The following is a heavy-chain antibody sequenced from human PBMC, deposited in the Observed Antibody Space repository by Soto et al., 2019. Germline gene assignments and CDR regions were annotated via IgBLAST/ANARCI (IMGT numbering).Heavy chain of an antibody. CDR2: IKGDGSEK. CDR1: GFTFTNFW. Sequence: GSLGLSWVASGFTFTNFWMSWVRQAPGKGLEWVANIKGDGSEKRYVDSVKGRFTISRDNAKNSVYLQMNSLRVEDTALYYCVSDEVRTGVDVWGPGTTVTVSS. CDR3: VSDEVRTGVDV. V-gene: IGHV3-7*01. J-gene: IGHJ6*02.